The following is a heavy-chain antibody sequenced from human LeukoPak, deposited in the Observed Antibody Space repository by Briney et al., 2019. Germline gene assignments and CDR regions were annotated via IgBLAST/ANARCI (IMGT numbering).Heavy chain of an antibody. D-gene: IGHD3-22*01. J-gene: IGHJ4*02. CDR1: GFTFHDYG. CDR3: ARDERAASHYYDSSGCHDY. V-gene: IGHV3-20*04. CDR2: ISWHGGST. Sequence: GGSVRLSCAASGFTFHDYGMSWVRQAPGTGLEWLSGISWHGGSTGYADSVKGRFTISRDNAKNSLYLQMDSLRAEDTALYYCARDERAASHYYDSSGCHDYWGQGTLVTVSS.